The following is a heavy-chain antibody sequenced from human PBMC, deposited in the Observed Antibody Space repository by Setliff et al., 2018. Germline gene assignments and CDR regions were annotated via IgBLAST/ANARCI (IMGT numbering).Heavy chain of an antibody. D-gene: IGHD5-18*01. J-gene: IGHJ3*02. CDR3: ARDRGRQLGYTGDAFDI. V-gene: IGHV3-74*01. CDR2: INSDGSST. Sequence: GGSLRLSCAASGFTFSSYWMHWVRQAPGKGLVWVSRINSDGSSTSYADSVKGRFTISRDNAKNSLYLQMNSLRAEDTAVYYCARDRGRQLGYTGDAFDIWGQGTMVTVSS. CDR1: GFTFSSYW.